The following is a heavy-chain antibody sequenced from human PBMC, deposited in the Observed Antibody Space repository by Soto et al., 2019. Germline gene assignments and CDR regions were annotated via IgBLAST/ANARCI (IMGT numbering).Heavy chain of an antibody. J-gene: IGHJ4*02. CDR2: IIPIFGTA. CDR1: GGTFNSNA. CDR3: ARGGFNYYGSGSYTTSRGKFDY. V-gene: IGHV1-69*13. Sequence: SVKVSCNASGGTFNSNAISWARQAPGQGLEWMGGIIPIFGTANYAQKFQGRVTITADESPSTAYMELSSLRSEDTAVYYCARGGFNYYGSGSYTTSRGKFDYWGQGTLVTGSS. D-gene: IGHD3-10*01.